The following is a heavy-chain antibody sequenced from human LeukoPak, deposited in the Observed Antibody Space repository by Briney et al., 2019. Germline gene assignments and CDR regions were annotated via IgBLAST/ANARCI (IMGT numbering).Heavy chain of an antibody. CDR3: ARHGSGSYYSYFDY. CDR1: GGSISSTSYF. J-gene: IGHJ4*02. V-gene: IGHV4-39*01. D-gene: IGHD1-26*01. CDR2: FSYTEST. Sequence: SETLSLTCSVSGGSISSTSYFWGWIRQPPGKGLEWIGSFSYTESTYYNPSLKSRVTISVDTSKNQFSLKLSSVIAADTAVYYCARHGSGSYYSYFDYWGQGTLVTVCS.